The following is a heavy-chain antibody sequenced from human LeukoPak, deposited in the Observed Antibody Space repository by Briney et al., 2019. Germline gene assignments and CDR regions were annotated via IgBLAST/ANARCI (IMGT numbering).Heavy chain of an antibody. CDR2: ISGSGGNT. J-gene: IGHJ4*02. CDR1: GFTFSSYA. V-gene: IGHV3-23*01. Sequence: GGSLRLSCAASGFTFSSYAMSWVRQAPGKGLEWVSTISGSGGNTYYADSVKGRFTISRDNSKNTLYLQMNSLRAEDTAVYYCAKYTHSSGWFRFDYWGQGTLVTASS. D-gene: IGHD6-19*01. CDR3: AKYTHSSGWFRFDY.